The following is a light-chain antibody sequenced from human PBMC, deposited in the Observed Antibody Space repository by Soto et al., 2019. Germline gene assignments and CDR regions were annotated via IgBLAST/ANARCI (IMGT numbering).Light chain of an antibody. J-gene: IGLJ2*01. CDR1: SSDVGGYNY. CDR2: EVS. Sequence: QSALTQPASVSGSPGQSITISCTGTSSDVGGYNYVSWYQQHPGKAPKVMIYEVSKRPSGVSNRFSGSKSGNTASLIISGLQAEDEADYYCSSYTSSSTVVFGGGTKVTVL. V-gene: IGLV2-14*01. CDR3: SSYTSSSTVV.